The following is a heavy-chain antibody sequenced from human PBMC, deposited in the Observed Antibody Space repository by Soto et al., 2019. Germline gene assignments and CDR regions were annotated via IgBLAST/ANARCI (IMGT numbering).Heavy chain of an antibody. D-gene: IGHD2-2*01. Sequence: PSEPLSLTCTVSGGSISSGDYYWSWIRQPPGKGLEWIGYIYYSGSTYYNPTLKSRVTISVDTSKNQFSLKLSSVTAADTAVYYCARGLTHCISTSCYFFGVSGWFDPWGQGTLVTVSS. CDR1: GGSISSGDYY. V-gene: IGHV4-30-4*01. CDR2: IYYSGST. J-gene: IGHJ5*02. CDR3: ARGLTHCISTSCYFFGVSGWFDP.